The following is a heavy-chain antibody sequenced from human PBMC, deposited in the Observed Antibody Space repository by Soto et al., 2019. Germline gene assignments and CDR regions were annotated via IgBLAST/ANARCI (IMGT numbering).Heavy chain of an antibody. Sequence: QVQLVQSGAEVKKPGASVKVSCKASGYTFTSYDINWVRQATGQGLEWMGWMNPNSGNTGYAQKFQGRVTMTRNTSIRTAYMELSSLRSEDTAVYYCALPDTAGGGGYNWVGPWGQGTLVTVSS. CDR2: MNPNSGNT. D-gene: IGHD5-18*01. V-gene: IGHV1-8*01. J-gene: IGHJ5*02. CDR1: GYTFTSYD. CDR3: ALPDTAGGGGYNWVGP.